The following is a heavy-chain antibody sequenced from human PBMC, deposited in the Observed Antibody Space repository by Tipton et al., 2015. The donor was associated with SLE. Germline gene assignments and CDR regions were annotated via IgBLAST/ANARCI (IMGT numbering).Heavy chain of an antibody. Sequence: LSLTCPVSGASVSSHYWSLIRQSPGKGLEGIGYVSYSGRSLYDPSLRSRVTMSLDTSKNQFSLRLSSVTAAATAVYFCARANLHGSLVDYYFDLWGRGTLVTVSS. CDR2: VSYSGRS. D-gene: IGHD4-11*01. CDR1: GASVSSHY. J-gene: IGHJ2*01. CDR3: ARANLHGSLVDYYFDL. V-gene: IGHV4-59*02.